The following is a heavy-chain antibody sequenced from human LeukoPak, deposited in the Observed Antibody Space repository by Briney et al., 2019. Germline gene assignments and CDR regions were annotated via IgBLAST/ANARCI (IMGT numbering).Heavy chain of an antibody. V-gene: IGHV4-4*07. D-gene: IGHD3-10*01. CDR3: ARARLGELIPYYFDY. J-gene: IGHJ4*02. Sequence: PSETLSLTCTVSGGSISSYYWSWIRQPAGKGLEWIGRIYTSGSTNYNPSLKSRVTISVDTSKNQFSLKLSSVTAADTAVYYCARARLGELIPYYFDYWGQGTLVAVSS. CDR1: GGSISSYY. CDR2: IYTSGST.